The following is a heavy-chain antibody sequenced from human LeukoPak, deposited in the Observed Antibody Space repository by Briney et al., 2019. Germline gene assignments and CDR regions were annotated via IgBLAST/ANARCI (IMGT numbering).Heavy chain of an antibody. V-gene: IGHV4-59*12. CDR2: IYYSGST. CDR1: GGSISSYY. J-gene: IGHJ5*02. CDR3: ASKTYDFWSGGTPFDP. Sequence: SETLSLTCTVSGGSISSYYWSWIRQPPGKGLEWIGYIYYSGSTNYNPSLKSRVTTSVDTSKNQFSLKLSSVTAADTAVYYCASKTYDFWSGGTPFDPWGQGTLVTVSS. D-gene: IGHD3-3*01.